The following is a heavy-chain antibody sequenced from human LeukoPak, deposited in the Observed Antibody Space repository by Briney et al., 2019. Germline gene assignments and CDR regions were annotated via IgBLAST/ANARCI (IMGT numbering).Heavy chain of an antibody. CDR3: AILKYSSSSFDY. V-gene: IGHV4-59*01. CDR2: IYYSGST. J-gene: IGHJ4*02. Sequence: PSETLSLTCTVSGGSISSYYWSWIRQPPGKGLEWIGYIYYSGSTNYNPSLKSRVTISVDTSKNQFSLKLSSVTAADTAVYYCAILKYSSSSFDYWGQGTLVTVSS. D-gene: IGHD6-13*01. CDR1: GGSISSYY.